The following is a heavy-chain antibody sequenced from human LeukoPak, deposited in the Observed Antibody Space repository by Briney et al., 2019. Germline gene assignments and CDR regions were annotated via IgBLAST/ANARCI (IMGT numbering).Heavy chain of an antibody. CDR1: GGSISSGSYY. CDR3: ARDAAYYYDSSGLFDY. J-gene: IGHJ4*02. CDR2: IYTSGST. D-gene: IGHD3-22*01. V-gene: IGHV4-61*09. Sequence: SQTLSLTCTVSGGSISSGSYYWSWIRQPAGKGLEWIGHIYTSGSTNYNPSLKSRVTISVDTSKNQFSLKLSPVTAADTAVYYCARDAAYYYDSSGLFDYWGQGTLVTVSS.